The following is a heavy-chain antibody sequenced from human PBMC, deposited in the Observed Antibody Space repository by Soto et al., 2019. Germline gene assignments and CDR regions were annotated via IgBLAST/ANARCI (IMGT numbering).Heavy chain of an antibody. CDR3: AHGRSVGSTYFFQY. V-gene: IGHV2-5*01. CDR1: GFSLSTGAVG. J-gene: IGHJ4*02. Sequence: QITLKESGPTLVKPTQSLTLTCTFSGFSLSTGAVGVGSIRQSPGKPLDCLALIYSNSVIRYSPSLKNRLTITKDTSKNQVILTMPNMDPVDTATYSCAHGRSVGSTYFFQYWGQGTLVTVSS. CDR2: IYSNSVI. D-gene: IGHD2-2*03.